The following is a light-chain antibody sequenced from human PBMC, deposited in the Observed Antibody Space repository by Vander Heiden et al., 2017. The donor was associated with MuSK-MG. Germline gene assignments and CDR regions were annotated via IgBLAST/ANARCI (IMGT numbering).Light chain of an antibody. CDR1: QDISNY. CDR3: QQYENLPLT. CDR2: DAS. V-gene: IGKV1-33*01. J-gene: IGKJ4*01. Sequence: DIQMTQSPSSLSASVGDRVTITCQASQDISNYLNWYQRKPGKAPKLLIYDASNLKTGVPSRFSGSGSGTDFTFTITSLQPEDIATYYCQQYENLPLTFGGGTKVEIK.